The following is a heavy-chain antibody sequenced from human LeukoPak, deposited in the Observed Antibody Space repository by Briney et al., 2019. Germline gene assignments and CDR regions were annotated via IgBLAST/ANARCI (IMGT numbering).Heavy chain of an antibody. CDR2: IYTSGTT. V-gene: IGHV4-61*02. J-gene: IGHJ4*02. D-gene: IGHD6-19*01. Sequence: PSQTLSLTCSVSGGSISSGSHYWGWIRQPAGKGLEWIGRIYTSGTTNYNPSLKSRVTISLDTSKNQFSLRLSSVTAADTAVYYCAGSGWNGGPFDNWGQGTLVTVSS. CDR1: GGSISSGSHY. CDR3: AGSGWNGGPFDN.